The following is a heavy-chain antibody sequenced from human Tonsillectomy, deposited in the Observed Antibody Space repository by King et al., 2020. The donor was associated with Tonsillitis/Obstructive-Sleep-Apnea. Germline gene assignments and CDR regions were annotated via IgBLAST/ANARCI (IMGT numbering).Heavy chain of an antibody. Sequence: VQLVESGAEVKKPGSSVKVSCKASGGTFSSYAISWVRQAPGQGLEWMGGIIPIFGTANYAQKFQGRVTITADESTSTAYMELSSLRSEDTAVYYCARDYCSSTSCYRVGGAAYFDYWGQGTLVTVSS. CDR3: ARDYCSSTSCYRVGGAAYFDY. CDR1: GGTFSSYA. D-gene: IGHD2-2*01. V-gene: IGHV1-69*01. CDR2: IIPIFGTA. J-gene: IGHJ4*02.